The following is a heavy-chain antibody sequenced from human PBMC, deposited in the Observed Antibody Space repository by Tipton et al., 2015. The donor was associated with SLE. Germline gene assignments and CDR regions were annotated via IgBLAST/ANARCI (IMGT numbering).Heavy chain of an antibody. J-gene: IGHJ4*02. Sequence: QSGPEVKKPGSAVKVSCKASEGTFSRYDISWVRQAPGQGPEWMGRIIPILDMANYAQKFQGRVTITADKSTNTAYMELSSLRSEDTAVYYCARMGIGSGSLDYWGQGTLVTVSS. V-gene: IGHV1-69*04. D-gene: IGHD3-10*01. CDR3: ARMGIGSGSLDY. CDR1: EGTFSRYD. CDR2: IIPILDMA.